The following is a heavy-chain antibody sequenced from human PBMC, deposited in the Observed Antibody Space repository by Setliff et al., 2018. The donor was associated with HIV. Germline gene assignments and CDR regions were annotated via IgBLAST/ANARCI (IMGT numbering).Heavy chain of an antibody. Sequence: ASVKVSCKTSGYTFTDYYIHWVRQAPGQGLEWMGRINPNSGGTNYAQKFQGRVTMTRDTSINTAYMELSRLRSDDTAMYYCAKDGGELCWGQGTLVTVSS. CDR3: AKDGGELC. D-gene: IGHD2-21*01. CDR2: INPNSGGT. V-gene: IGHV1-2*06. J-gene: IGHJ4*02. CDR1: GYTFTDYY.